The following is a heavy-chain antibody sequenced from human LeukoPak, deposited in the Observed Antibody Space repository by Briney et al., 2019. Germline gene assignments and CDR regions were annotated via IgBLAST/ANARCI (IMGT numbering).Heavy chain of an antibody. D-gene: IGHD2-15*01. J-gene: IGHJ5*02. CDR3: ARELGYCSGGSCYANWFDP. V-gene: IGHV1-46*01. Sequence: ASVKVSCKASGYTFTSYYMHWVRQAPGQGLEWMGIINPSGGSTSYAQKFQGRVTMTRDTSTSTVYMELSSLRSEDTAVYYCARELGYCSGGSCYANWFDPWGQGTPVTVSS. CDR1: GYTFTSYY. CDR2: INPSGGST.